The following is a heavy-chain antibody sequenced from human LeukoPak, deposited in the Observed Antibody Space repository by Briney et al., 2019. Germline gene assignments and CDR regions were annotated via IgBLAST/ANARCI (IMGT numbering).Heavy chain of an antibody. J-gene: IGHJ4*02. V-gene: IGHV4-59*01. Sequence: RSSETLSLTCTVSGGSISSYYWSWIRQPPGKGLEWIGYIYYSGSTNYNPSLKSRVTISVDTSKNQFSLKLSSVTAADTAVYYCARQKLGDFRAFDHWGQGTLVTVSS. CDR3: ARQKLGDFRAFDH. CDR2: IYYSGST. CDR1: GGSISSYY. D-gene: IGHD3-16*01.